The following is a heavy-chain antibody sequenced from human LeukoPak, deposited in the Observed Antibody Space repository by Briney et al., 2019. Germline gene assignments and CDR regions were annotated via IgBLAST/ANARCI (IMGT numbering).Heavy chain of an antibody. D-gene: IGHD3-10*01. Sequence: PSETLSLTCNVSGFSISGYYWSWIRQSPGKGLEWIGYINASGSTNYHPSPKKRVSMLADTSNKQLFLKLSSVIAADTAVYYYASIFESGIQAYFYYMDGWGKGTTVIISS. J-gene: IGHJ6*03. CDR2: INASGST. V-gene: IGHV4-59*01. CDR3: ASIFESGIQAYFYYMDG. CDR1: GFSISGYY.